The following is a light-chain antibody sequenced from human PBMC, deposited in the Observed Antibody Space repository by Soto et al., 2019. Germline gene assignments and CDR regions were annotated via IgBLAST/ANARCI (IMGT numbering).Light chain of an antibody. J-gene: IGLJ1*01. Sequence: QSALTQPASVSGSPGQPITISCTGTSSEVGGYNYVSWYQQHPGKAPKLMIYAVSNRPSGVSNRFSGSKSGNTASLTISGLQAEDEADYYCSSYTSSSTLYVFGTGTKLTVL. CDR1: SSEVGGYNY. V-gene: IGLV2-14*01. CDR3: SSYTSSSTLYV. CDR2: AVS.